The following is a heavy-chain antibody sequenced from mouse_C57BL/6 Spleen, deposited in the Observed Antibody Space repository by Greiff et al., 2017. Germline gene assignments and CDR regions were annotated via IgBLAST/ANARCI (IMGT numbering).Heavy chain of an antibody. CDR3: ARERDSSYAMDY. J-gene: IGHJ4*01. CDR2: INPGSGGT. Sequence: QVHVKQSGAELVRPGTSVKVSCKASGYAFTNYLIEWVKQRPGQGLEWIGVINPGSGGTNYNEKFKGKATLTADKSSSTAYMQLSSLTSEDSAVYFCARERDSSYAMDYWGQGTSVTVSS. D-gene: IGHD2-12*01. V-gene: IGHV1-54*01. CDR1: GYAFTNYL.